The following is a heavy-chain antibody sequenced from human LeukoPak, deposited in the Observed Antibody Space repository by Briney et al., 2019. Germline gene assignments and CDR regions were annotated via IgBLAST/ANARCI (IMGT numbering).Heavy chain of an antibody. CDR3: AKNAATHYYDSSGYYDHFDY. J-gene: IGHJ4*02. V-gene: IGHV3-30*02. Sequence: GGSLRLSCATSGFAFSSYGMHWVRQAPGKGLEWVGFIRYDGTIKYYADSMKGRFTISRDNSKNTLYLQMNTLRADDTAVHYCAKNAATHYYDSSGYYDHFDYWGQGTLVTVSS. CDR2: IRYDGTIK. CDR1: GFAFSSYG. D-gene: IGHD3-22*01.